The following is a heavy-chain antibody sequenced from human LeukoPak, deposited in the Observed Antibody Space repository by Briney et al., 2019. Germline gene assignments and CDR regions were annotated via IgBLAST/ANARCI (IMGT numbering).Heavy chain of an antibody. J-gene: IGHJ6*02. CDR3: ARDGGFYGSGSFVGYYGMDV. CDR1: GGSISSYY. D-gene: IGHD3-10*01. Sequence: PSETLSLTCTVSGGSISSYYWSWIRQPPGKGLEWIGYIYYSGSTNYNPSLKSRVTISVDTSKNQFSLKLSPVTAADTAVYYCARDGGFYGSGSFVGYYGMDVWGQGTTVTVSS. V-gene: IGHV4-59*01. CDR2: IYYSGST.